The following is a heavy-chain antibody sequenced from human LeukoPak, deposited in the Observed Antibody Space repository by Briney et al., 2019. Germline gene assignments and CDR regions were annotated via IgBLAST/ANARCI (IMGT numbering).Heavy chain of an antibody. J-gene: IGHJ4*02. CDR1: GFSSSTYW. D-gene: IGHD1-26*01. Sequence: GESLKISCKTSGFSSSTYWIAWVRQVPGKGLEWMGIIYPGDSDTRYSPSFQGQVTISADKSISTAYLQWSSLKASDTAMYYCARHRGGSYSSYFDYWGQGTLVTVSS. CDR2: IYPGDSDT. CDR3: ARHRGGSYSSYFDY. V-gene: IGHV5-51*01.